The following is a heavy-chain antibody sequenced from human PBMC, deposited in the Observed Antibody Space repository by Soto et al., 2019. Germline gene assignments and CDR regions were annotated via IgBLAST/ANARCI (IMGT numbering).Heavy chain of an antibody. J-gene: IGHJ4*02. CDR1: GFTFSDFA. D-gene: IGHD2-2*03. Sequence: EVQVLESGGGLVQPGGSLRLSCAATGFTFSDFAMSWVRQAPGKGLEWVSRIYGGGNGPHYADSVKGRVTISRDNSKNTLYLQMNCLRAEDTAVYYCAKMEGMDPWAYSFDYWGQGTLVTVSS. CDR3: AKMEGMDPWAYSFDY. V-gene: IGHV3-23*01. CDR2: IYGGGNGP.